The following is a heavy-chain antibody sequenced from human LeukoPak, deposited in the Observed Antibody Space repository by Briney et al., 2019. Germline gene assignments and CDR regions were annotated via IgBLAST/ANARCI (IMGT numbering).Heavy chain of an antibody. V-gene: IGHV3-30*03. D-gene: IGHD2-21*02. J-gene: IGHJ4*02. CDR3: ELYCGGDCYSFSGDY. Sequence: GGSLRLSCAASGFTFSSYGMHWVRQAPGKGLEWVVVISYDGSNKYYADSVKGRSTISRDNSKNTLYLQMNSLRAEDTAVYYCELYCGGDCYSFSGDYWGQGTLVTVSS. CDR2: ISYDGSNK. CDR1: GFTFSSYG.